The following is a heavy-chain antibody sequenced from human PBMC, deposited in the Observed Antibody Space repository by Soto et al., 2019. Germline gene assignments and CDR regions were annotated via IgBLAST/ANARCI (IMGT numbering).Heavy chain of an antibody. CDR3: ARGGKERFRGSGMDV. Sequence: QVQLVQSGAEVRKPGSSVRLSCKASGGRFSTYAFNWVRQAPGQGLEWLGGIITFFGAAMYAQKFQGRVNNSAEEFTTTTYMGLGGLGSEDTAVYYCARGGKERFRGSGMDVWGQGTTVTVSS. J-gene: IGHJ6*02. D-gene: IGHD1-1*01. CDR1: GGRFSTYA. V-gene: IGHV1-69*01. CDR2: IITFFGAA.